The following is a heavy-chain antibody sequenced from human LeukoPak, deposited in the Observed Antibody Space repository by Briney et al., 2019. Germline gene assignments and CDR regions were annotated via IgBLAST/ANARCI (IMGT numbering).Heavy chain of an antibody. V-gene: IGHV3-30*02. CDR1: GFTFSSYG. D-gene: IGHD3-9*01. J-gene: IGHJ6*03. Sequence: GGSLRLSCAASGFTFSSYGMHWVRQAPGKGLEWVAFIRYDGSNKYYADSVKGRFTTSRDNSKNTLYLQMNSLRAEDTAVYYCAKGAYDILTGYYKADYYYYMDVWGKGTTVTISS. CDR2: IRYDGSNK. CDR3: AKGAYDILTGYYKADYYYYMDV.